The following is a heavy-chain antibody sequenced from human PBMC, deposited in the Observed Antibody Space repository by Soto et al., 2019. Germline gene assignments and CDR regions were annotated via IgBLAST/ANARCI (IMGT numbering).Heavy chain of an antibody. J-gene: IGHJ4*02. V-gene: IGHV4-34*01. CDR2: INHSGST. Sequence: SGTLSLTCAVYGGSFSCYYWSWIRQPPGKGLEWIGEINHSGSTNYNPSLKSRVTISVDTSKNQFSLKLSSVTAADTAVYYCARGVGIAAAGTFDYWGQGTLVTVSS. D-gene: IGHD6-13*01. CDR1: GGSFSCYY. CDR3: ARGVGIAAAGTFDY.